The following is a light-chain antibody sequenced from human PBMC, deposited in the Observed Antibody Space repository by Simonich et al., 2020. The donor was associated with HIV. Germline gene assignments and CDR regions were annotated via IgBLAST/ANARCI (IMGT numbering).Light chain of an antibody. CDR3: QQYYSTPPT. CDR2: WAS. V-gene: IGKV4-1*01. J-gene: IGKJ1*01. Sequence: DIVMTQSPDSLAVSLGESATINCKSSQTFLYSSNNKNYLAWYQQKPGQPPKLLIYWASTRQSGVPDRFRASGSGTDFTLTISSLQAEDVAVYYCQQYYSTPPTFGQGTKVEIK. CDR1: QTFLYSSNNKNY.